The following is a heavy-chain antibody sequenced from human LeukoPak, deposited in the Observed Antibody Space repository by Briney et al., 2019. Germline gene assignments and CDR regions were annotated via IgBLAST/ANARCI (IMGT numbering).Heavy chain of an antibody. CDR3: ARDDAVDMVAFY. V-gene: IGHV1-69*05. CDR1: GGTFSSYA. D-gene: IGHD5-12*01. J-gene: IGHJ4*02. Sequence: SVKVSCKASGGTFSSYAISWVQQAPGQGLEWMGGIIPIFGTANYAQKFQGRVTMTRDTSTSTVYMELSSLRSEDTAVYYCARDDAVDMVAFYWGQGTLVTVSS. CDR2: IIPIFGTA.